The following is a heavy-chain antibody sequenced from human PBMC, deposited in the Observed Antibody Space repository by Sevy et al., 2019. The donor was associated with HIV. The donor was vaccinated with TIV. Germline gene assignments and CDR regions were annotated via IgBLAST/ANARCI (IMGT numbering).Heavy chain of an antibody. CDR2: IWYDGSNK. D-gene: IGHD6-13*01. J-gene: IGHJ6*03. CDR1: GFTFSSYG. CDR3: AREEIAAAGTSTGYYYYMDV. Sequence: GGSLRLSCAASGFTFSSYGMHWVRQAPGKGLEWVAVIWYDGSNKYYADSVKGRFTISRDNSKNTLYLQMNSLRAEDTVVYYCAREEIAAAGTSTGYYYYMDVWGKGTTVTVSS. V-gene: IGHV3-33*01.